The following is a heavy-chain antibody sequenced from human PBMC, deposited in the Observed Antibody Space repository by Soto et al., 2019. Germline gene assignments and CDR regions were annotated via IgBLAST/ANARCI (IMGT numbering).Heavy chain of an antibody. V-gene: IGHV3-64*01. J-gene: IGHJ6*02. CDR1: GFTFSSYA. Sequence: EVQLVESGGGLVQPGGSLRLSCAASGFTFSSYAMHWVRQAPGKGLEYVSAITSNGGNTDYASSVKGRFTISRDNSKNTLYLQMGGLRAEDMAVYYFARRIPFGYGMDVWGQGTTVTVSS. D-gene: IGHD2-21*01. CDR3: ARRIPFGYGMDV. CDR2: ITSNGGNT.